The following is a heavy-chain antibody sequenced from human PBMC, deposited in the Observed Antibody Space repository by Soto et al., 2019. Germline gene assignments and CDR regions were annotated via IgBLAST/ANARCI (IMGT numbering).Heavy chain of an antibody. CDR3: ARDVRYGLLDF. J-gene: IGHJ4*02. V-gene: IGHV1-18*01. D-gene: IGHD3-10*02. CDR1: GYTFASYG. Sequence: ASVKVSCKASGYTFASYGISWVRQAPGQGLEWMGWINAYNGNTNYAQKLQGRVTLTTDTSTSTAYMELRSLRSDDTAVYYCARDVRYGLLDFWGQGTLVTVSS. CDR2: INAYNGNT.